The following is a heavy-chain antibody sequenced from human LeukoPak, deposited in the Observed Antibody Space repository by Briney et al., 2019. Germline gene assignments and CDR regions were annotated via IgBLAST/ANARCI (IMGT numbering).Heavy chain of an antibody. CDR3: ARRYYDFWSGYYVDY. V-gene: IGHV4-38-2*01. D-gene: IGHD3-3*01. J-gene: IGHJ4*02. CDR1: SYSISSGYY. CDR2: IYHSGST. Sequence: SETLSLTCAVSSYSISSGYYWGWIRQPPGKGVEWIGSIYHSGSTYYNPSLKSRVTISVDTSKNKFSLKLSSVTAADMAVYYCARRYYDFWSGYYVDYWGQGTLVTVSS.